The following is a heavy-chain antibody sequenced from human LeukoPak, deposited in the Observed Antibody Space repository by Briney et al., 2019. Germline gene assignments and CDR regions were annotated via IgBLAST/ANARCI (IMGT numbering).Heavy chain of an antibody. V-gene: IGHV3-66*01. Sequence: PGGSLRLSCATSGFIVGTNYMSWVRQAPGKGLEWVSIIYSGGSTYYADSVKGRFTISRDNSENTLYLQMNSLRAEDTAVYYCARRYITGWHFDYWGQGTLVTVSS. CDR2: IYSGGST. J-gene: IGHJ4*02. CDR1: GFIVGTNY. CDR3: ARRYITGWHFDY. D-gene: IGHD6-19*01.